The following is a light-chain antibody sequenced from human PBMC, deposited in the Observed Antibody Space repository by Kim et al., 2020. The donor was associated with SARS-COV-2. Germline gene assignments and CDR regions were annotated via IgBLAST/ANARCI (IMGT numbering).Light chain of an antibody. CDR3: QQYYSYPRT. J-gene: IGKJ1*01. CDR1: QGISSY. V-gene: IGKV1-8*01. Sequence: AIRITQSPSSLSASTGERVTITCRASQGISSYLAWYQQKPGNAPKLLIYAASTLQSGVPSRFSGSGSGTDFTFTISCLQSEDFATYYCQQYYSYPRTFGQGTKVEIK. CDR2: AAS.